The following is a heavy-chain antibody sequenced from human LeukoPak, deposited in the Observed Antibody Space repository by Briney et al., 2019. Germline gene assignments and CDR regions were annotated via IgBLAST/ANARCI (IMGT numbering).Heavy chain of an antibody. CDR3: ASSSTSWYDAFDI. J-gene: IGHJ3*02. D-gene: IGHD2-2*01. Sequence: SETLSLTCTVSGGSISSYYWGWIRQPPGKGLEWIGYIYYSGSTNYNPSLKSRVTISVDTSKNQFSLKLSSVTAADAAVYYCASSSTSWYDAFDIWGQGTMVTVSS. CDR2: IYYSGST. CDR1: GGSISSYY. V-gene: IGHV4-59*01.